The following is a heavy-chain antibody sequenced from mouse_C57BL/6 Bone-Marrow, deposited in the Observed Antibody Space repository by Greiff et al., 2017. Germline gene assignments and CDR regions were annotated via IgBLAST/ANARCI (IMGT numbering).Heavy chain of an antibody. V-gene: IGHV14-2*01. CDR2: IDPEDGET. D-gene: IGHD1-1*01. Sequence: VQLKQSGAELVKPGASVKLSCTASGFNIQDYYMHWVKQRTEQGLEWIGSIDPEDGETKYAPKFQGKATITADTSSNTAYLQLSSLTSEDTAVYYCAREYYGSSSPFAYWGQGTLVTVSA. CDR1: GFNIQDYY. CDR3: AREYYGSSSPFAY. J-gene: IGHJ3*01.